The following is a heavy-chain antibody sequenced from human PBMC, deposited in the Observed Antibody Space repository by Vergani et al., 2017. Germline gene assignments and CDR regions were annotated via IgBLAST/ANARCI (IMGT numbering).Heavy chain of an antibody. V-gene: IGHV4-4*02. Sequence: QVQLQESGPGLVKPSGTLSLTCAVSGGSISSSNWWSWVRQPPGKGLEWIGEINHSGSTNYNPSLKSRVTISVDTSKNQFSLKLSSVTAADTAVYYCATDGYYGGGDVWGQGTTVTVSS. J-gene: IGHJ6*02. D-gene: IGHD3-10*01. CDR2: INHSGST. CDR1: GGSISSSNW. CDR3: ATDGYYGGGDV.